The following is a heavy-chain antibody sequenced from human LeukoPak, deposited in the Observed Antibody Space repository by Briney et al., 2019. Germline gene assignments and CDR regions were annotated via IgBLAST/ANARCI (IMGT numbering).Heavy chain of an antibody. CDR3: TRATSVVVPAADHYYYGMDV. CDR2: INPNSGGT. V-gene: IGHV1-2*02. J-gene: IGHJ6*02. Sequence: ASVKVSCKASGSTFTGYYMHWVRQAPGQGLEWMGWINPNSGGTDYAQMFQGRVTMTRDTSLSIAYMELSRLRSDDTAVYYCTRATSVVVPAADHYYYGMDVWGQGTTVTVSS. CDR1: GSTFTGYY. D-gene: IGHD2-2*01.